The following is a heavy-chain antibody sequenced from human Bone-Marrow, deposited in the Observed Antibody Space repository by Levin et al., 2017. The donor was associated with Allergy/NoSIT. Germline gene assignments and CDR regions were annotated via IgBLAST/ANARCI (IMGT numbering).Heavy chain of an antibody. CDR2: IYYSGNT. V-gene: IGHV4-30-4*01. D-gene: IGHD2-15*01. J-gene: IGHJ4*02. CDR3: ARTNYGSFDFYY. Sequence: SETLSLTCTVSRGSIGTGDYYWTWIRQTPGKGLEWIGYIYYSGNTYYNPSLESRLTISIDASKNQFSLKLTSVTAADTAIYYCARTNYGSFDFYYWGQGTPVTVFS. CDR1: RGSIGTGDYY.